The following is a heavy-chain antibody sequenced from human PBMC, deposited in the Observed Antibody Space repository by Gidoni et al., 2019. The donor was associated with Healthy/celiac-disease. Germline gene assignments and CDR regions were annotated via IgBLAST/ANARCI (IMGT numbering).Heavy chain of an antibody. D-gene: IGHD6-13*01. V-gene: IGHV5-10-1*03. CDR2: IDPSGSYT. CDR1: GYSFPSHW. CDR3: ARCSYSSSDLDY. J-gene: IGHJ4*02. Sequence: EVQLVQSGAEVKKPGEALRTPCQDPGYSFPSHWISWVRHMPGKGLEWMGRIDPSGSYTNYSPSFQGHVTISADKSISTAYLQWSSLKASDTAMYYCARCSYSSSDLDYWGQGTLVTVSS.